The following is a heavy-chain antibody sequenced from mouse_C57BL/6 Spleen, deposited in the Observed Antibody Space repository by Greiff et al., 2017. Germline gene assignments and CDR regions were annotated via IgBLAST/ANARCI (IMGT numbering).Heavy chain of an antibody. CDR3: ASTVVDTYAMDD. CDR1: GYTFTSYW. D-gene: IGHD1-1*01. CDR2: IDPSDSST. J-gene: IGHJ4*01. Sequence: QVQLQQPGAELVMPGASLKLSCKASGYTFTSYWMHWVKQRPGQGLEWIGEIDPSDSSTNYTQKFKGKSTLTVDKSSSTAYMQLSSLTSEDSAVYYCASTVVDTYAMDDWGKGTSVTVSS. V-gene: IGHV1-69*01.